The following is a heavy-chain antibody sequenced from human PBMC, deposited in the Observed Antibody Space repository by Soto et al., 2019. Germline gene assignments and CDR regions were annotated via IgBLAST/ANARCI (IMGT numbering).Heavy chain of an antibody. Sequence: AGGSLRLSCAASGFTFSSYEMNWVRQAPGKGLEWVSYISSSGSTIYYADSVKGRFTISRDNAKNSLYLQMNSLRAEDTAVYYCAPLPCWSSTSCYHFRYYYGMDVWGQGTTVTVSS. V-gene: IGHV3-48*03. CDR2: ISSSGSTI. CDR1: GFTFSSYE. CDR3: APLPCWSSTSCYHFRYYYGMDV. J-gene: IGHJ6*02. D-gene: IGHD2-2*01.